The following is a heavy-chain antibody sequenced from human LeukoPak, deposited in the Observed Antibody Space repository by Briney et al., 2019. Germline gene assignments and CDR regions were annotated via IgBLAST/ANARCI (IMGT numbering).Heavy chain of an antibody. J-gene: IGHJ5*02. V-gene: IGHV4-39*01. CDR2: IYYTGST. CDR1: VASISSSSYY. D-gene: IGHD6-13*01. Sequence: SETLSLTCTVSVASISSSSYYWGWIRQPPGKGLGWIGTIYYTGSTYYNPSLKSRVTISGDTSKNQFSLKLNSVTVADTAAYYCARLDSSSWSGWFDPWGQGTLVTVSS. CDR3: ARLDSSSWSGWFDP.